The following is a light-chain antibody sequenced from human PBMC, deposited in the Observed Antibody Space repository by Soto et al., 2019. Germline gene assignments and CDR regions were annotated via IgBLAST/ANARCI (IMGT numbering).Light chain of an antibody. V-gene: IGLV2-14*01. CDR1: SSDVGDYNY. CDR2: EVS. Sequence: QSVLTQPASVSGSPGQSITTSCTGTSSDVGDYNYVSWYQQHPGKAPKLMIYEVSNRPSGVSNRFSGSKSGNTASLTISGLQAEDEADYYCSSYTSSSTPYVFGTGTKVTVL. J-gene: IGLJ1*01. CDR3: SSYTSSSTPYV.